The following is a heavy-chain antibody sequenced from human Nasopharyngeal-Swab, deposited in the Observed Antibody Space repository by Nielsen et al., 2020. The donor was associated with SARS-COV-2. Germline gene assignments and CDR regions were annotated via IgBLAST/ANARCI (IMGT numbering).Heavy chain of an antibody. D-gene: IGHD6-19*01. CDR1: GYTFTSYG. Sequence: ASVKVSCKASGYTFTSYGISWVRQAPGQGLEWMGWISAYNGNTNYAQKLQGRVTMTTDTSTSTAYMELRSLRSDDTAVYYCARSTIAVAGRGISDYWGQGTLATVSS. V-gene: IGHV1-18*01. J-gene: IGHJ4*02. CDR3: ARSTIAVAGRGISDY. CDR2: ISAYNGNT.